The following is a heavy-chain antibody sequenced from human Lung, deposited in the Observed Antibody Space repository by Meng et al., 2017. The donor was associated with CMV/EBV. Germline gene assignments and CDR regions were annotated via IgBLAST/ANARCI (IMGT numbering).Heavy chain of an antibody. D-gene: IGHD2-8*01. Sequence: ASXXVSCKASGYTFTGYYMHWVRQAPGQGLEWMGWINPNSGGTNYAQKFQGRVTMTRDTSISTAYMELGRVSSDDTAVYYCASDRGDDCTNGVCYSVNAFDIWGQGXMVTVSS. CDR2: INPNSGGT. CDR1: GYTFTGYY. CDR3: ASDRGDDCTNGVCYSVNAFDI. V-gene: IGHV1-2*02. J-gene: IGHJ3*02.